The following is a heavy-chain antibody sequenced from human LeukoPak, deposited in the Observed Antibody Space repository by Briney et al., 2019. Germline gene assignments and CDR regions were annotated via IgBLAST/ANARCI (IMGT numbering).Heavy chain of an antibody. CDR1: GFTFSDYY. D-gene: IGHD6-19*01. V-gene: IGHV3-11*01. CDR3: ARGPPIAVVAGVYFDS. Sequence: GGSLRLSCAASGFTFSDYYMSWIRQAPGKGLEWVSYISNSGSIIDYADSVKGRFTISRDNAKNSLYLQMNSLRAEDTAVYYCARGPPIAVVAGVYFDSWGQGTLVTVSS. CDR2: ISNSGSII. J-gene: IGHJ4*02.